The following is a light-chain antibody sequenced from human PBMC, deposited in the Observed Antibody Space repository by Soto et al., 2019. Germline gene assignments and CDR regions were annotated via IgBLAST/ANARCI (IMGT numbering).Light chain of an antibody. V-gene: IGKV1-39*01. CDR3: QQYNNWPDT. J-gene: IGKJ1*01. CDR1: QSISSY. Sequence: IQVTQSPSSLSASVGDRVTITCRASQSISSYLNWYQQKPGKAPKLLIYAASSLQSGVPSRFSGSGSGTEFTLTISSLQSDDFAIYYCQQYNNWPDTFGQGTKVDIK. CDR2: AAS.